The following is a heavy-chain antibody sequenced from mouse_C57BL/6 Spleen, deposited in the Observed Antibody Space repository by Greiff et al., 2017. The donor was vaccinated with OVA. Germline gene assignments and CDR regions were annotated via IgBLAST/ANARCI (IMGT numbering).Heavy chain of an antibody. J-gene: IGHJ1*03. D-gene: IGHD1-1*01. CDR2: IYPGSGST. CDR1: GYTFTSYW. V-gene: IGHV1-55*01. Sequence: QVQLQQPGAELVKPGASVKMSCKASGYTFTSYWITWVKQRPGQGLEWIGDIYPGSGSTNYNEKFKSKATLTVDTSSSTAYMQLSSLTSEDSAVYYYARATYYYCSSYWYLDVWGTGTTVTVSS. CDR3: ARATYYYCSSYWYLDV.